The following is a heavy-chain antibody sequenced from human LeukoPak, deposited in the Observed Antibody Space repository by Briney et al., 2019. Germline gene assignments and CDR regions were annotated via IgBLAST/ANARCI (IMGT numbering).Heavy chain of an antibody. CDR3: ARALYSSSSGRFDP. V-gene: IGHV4-38-2*02. CDR1: GYSISSGYY. D-gene: IGHD6-13*01. J-gene: IGHJ5*02. Sequence: SETLSLTCTVSGYSISSGYYWGWIRQPPGKGLGWIGEIYHSGSTNYNPSLKSRVTISVDKSKNQFSLKLSSVTAADTAVYYCARALYSSSSGRFDPWGQGTLVTVSS. CDR2: IYHSGST.